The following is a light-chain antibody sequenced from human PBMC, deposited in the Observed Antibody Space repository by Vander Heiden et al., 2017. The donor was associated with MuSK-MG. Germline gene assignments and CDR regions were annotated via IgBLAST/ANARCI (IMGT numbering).Light chain of an antibody. CDR3: QQDGSSPHT. CDR2: GAS. J-gene: IGKJ1*01. CDR1: QSVSSSY. Sequence: EIVLTQSPGTLSFSPWERATLSCRASQSVSSSYLAWYQQKPGQAPRLLIYGASSRATGIPDRFSGSGSGTDFTLTISRLEPEDFAVYYCQQDGSSPHTFGQGTKVEIK. V-gene: IGKV3-20*01.